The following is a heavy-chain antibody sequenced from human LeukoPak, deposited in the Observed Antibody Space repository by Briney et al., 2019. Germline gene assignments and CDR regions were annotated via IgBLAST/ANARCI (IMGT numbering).Heavy chain of an antibody. D-gene: IGHD3-22*01. V-gene: IGHV4-59*11. J-gene: IGHJ3*01. CDR3: ARLLDNDNSGDPDTFDV. CDR2: IYYTGRT. CDR1: GGSISRHY. Sequence: SETLSLTCGVSGGSISRHYWSWIRQPPGKGLQWIGFIYYTGRTRYNPSLQSRVTISVGTSENKFSLKLTSVTAADTAVYYCARLLDNDNSGDPDTFDVWGQGTVLTVSS.